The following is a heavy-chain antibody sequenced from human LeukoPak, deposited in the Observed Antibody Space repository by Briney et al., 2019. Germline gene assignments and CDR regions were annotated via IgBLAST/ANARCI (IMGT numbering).Heavy chain of an antibody. Sequence: SETLSLTCTVSGGSISGSYWSWIRQPPGKGLEWIGYIYYSGSTNYNPSLKSRVTISVDTSKTQFSLKLTSVTAADTAVYYCAARTIVVVPAAIVCFDPWGQGTLVTVSS. CDR2: IYYSGST. D-gene: IGHD2-2*01. V-gene: IGHV4-59*12. CDR3: AARTIVVVPAAIVCFDP. CDR1: GGSISGSY. J-gene: IGHJ5*02.